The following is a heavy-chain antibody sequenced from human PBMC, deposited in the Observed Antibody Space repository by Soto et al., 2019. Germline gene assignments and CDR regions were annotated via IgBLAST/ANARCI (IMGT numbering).Heavy chain of an antibody. J-gene: IGHJ4*02. V-gene: IGHV3-21*01. Sequence: GGVLRLSCAASGFTFSSYSMNWVRQAPGKGLEWVSSISSSSSYIYYADSVKGRFTISRDNAKNSLYLQMNSLRAEDTAVYYCARGSITFHDYWGQGTLVTVSS. D-gene: IGHD3-16*01. CDR2: ISSSSSYI. CDR1: GFTFSSYS. CDR3: ARGSITFHDY.